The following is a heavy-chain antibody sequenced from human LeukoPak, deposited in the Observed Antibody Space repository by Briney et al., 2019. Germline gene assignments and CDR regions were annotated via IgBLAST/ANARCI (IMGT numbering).Heavy chain of an antibody. V-gene: IGHV4-4*07. CDR1: GGSFSGYY. Sequence: KPSETLSLTCAVYGGSFSGYYWSWIRQPAGKGLEWIGRIYTSGSTNYNPSLKSRVTMSVDTSKNQFSLKLSSVTAADTAVYYCARDSEQLVPNYYYGMDVWGQGTTVTVSS. CDR3: ARDSEQLVPNYYYGMDV. J-gene: IGHJ6*02. CDR2: IYTSGST. D-gene: IGHD6-6*01.